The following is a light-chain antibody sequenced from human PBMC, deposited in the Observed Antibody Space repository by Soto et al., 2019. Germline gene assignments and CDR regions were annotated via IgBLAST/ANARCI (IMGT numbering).Light chain of an antibody. CDR1: QGISRY. V-gene: IGKV1-9*01. Sequence: IQLTQSPSSLSASVGDRVTITCRASQGISRYLAWYQQKPGKAPKREIYAASTLQSGVPSRFSGSGSGKDFALAIISLQPEDFATYYCRQLTIYLFTFGAGPKVDI. CDR2: AAS. J-gene: IGKJ3*01. CDR3: RQLTIYLFT.